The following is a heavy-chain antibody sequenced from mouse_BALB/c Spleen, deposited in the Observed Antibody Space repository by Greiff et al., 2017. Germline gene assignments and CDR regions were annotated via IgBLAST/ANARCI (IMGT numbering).Heavy chain of an antibody. V-gene: IGHV1-67*01. D-gene: IGHD1-1*01. Sequence: QVQLQQSGPELVRPGVSVKISCTGSGYTFTDYAMHWVKQSHAKSLEWIGVISTYSGNTNYNQKFKGKATMTVDKSSSTAYMELARLTSEDSAIYYCARRFPYYYGSSYWYFDVWGAGTTVTVSS. CDR3: ARRFPYYYGSSYWYFDV. CDR2: ISTYSGNT. CDR1: GYTFTDYA. J-gene: IGHJ1*01.